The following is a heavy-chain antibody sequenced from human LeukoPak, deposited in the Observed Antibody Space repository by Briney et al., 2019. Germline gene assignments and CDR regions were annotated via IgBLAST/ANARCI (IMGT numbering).Heavy chain of an antibody. J-gene: IGHJ4*02. V-gene: IGHV3-23*01. CDR2: ISGSGGST. D-gene: IGHD6-19*01. CDR3: AKDFKSQQWPSWLFDY. CDR1: GFTFSSYA. Sequence: GGSLRLSCAASGFTFSSYAMSWVRQAPGKGLEWVSAISGSGGSTYYADSVKGRFTISRDNSKNTQYLQMNSLRAEDTAVYYCAKDFKSQQWPSWLFDYWGQGTLVTVSS.